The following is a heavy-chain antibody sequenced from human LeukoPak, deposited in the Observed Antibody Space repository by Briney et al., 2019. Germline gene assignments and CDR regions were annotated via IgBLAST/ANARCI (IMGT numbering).Heavy chain of an antibody. CDR2: TYYRSTWYN. D-gene: IGHD2-2*01. Sequence: SQTLSLTCAISGDSVSSNSVTWNWIRQSPSRGLECPGRTYYRSTWYNDYAVSVRGRITVNPDTSKNQFSLHLNSVTPEDTAVYYCARRLTQYDCFDPWGQGILVTVSS. J-gene: IGHJ5*02. CDR1: GDSVSSNSVT. V-gene: IGHV6-1*01. CDR3: ARRLTQYDCFDP.